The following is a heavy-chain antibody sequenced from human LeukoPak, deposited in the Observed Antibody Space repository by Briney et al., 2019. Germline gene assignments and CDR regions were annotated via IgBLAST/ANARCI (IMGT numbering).Heavy chain of an antibody. Sequence: GGSLRLSCAASGFTFSSYAMHWVRQAPGKGLEWVAVISYDGSNKYYADSVKGRFTISRDNSKNTLYLQMNSLRAEDTAVYYCARDLGQLVGRYYYYYGMDVWGQGTTVTVPS. D-gene: IGHD6-13*01. CDR3: ARDLGQLVGRYYYYYGMDV. CDR1: GFTFSSYA. CDR2: ISYDGSNK. V-gene: IGHV3-30-3*01. J-gene: IGHJ6*02.